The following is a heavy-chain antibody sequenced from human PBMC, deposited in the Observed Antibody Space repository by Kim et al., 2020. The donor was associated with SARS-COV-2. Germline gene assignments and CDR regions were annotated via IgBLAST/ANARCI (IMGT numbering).Heavy chain of an antibody. V-gene: IGHV1-2*02. CDR2: INPYSGDT. CDR3: ARSAHFWSGHYLDL. J-gene: IGHJ5*02. CDR1: GYTFTDYY. Sequence: ASVKVSCKASGYTFTDYYIHWVRQAPGQGLEWMGWINPYSGDTNYAQKFQGRVTMTRDTSISTPYVELTSLRSDDTAVYYCARSAHFWSGHYLDLWRQGTLITVPP. D-gene: IGHD3-3*01.